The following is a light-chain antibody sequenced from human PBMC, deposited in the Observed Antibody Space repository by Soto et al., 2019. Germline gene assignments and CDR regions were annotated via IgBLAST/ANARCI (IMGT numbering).Light chain of an antibody. J-gene: IGKJ1*01. CDR1: QSVGNY. V-gene: IGKV3-20*01. Sequence: ENVLTASPGHLVFSPGERTTLSCRASQSVGNYLAWYQRKPGQAPRLLIYGASSRATGIPDRFSGSGSGTDFTLTISRLEPEDFAVYYCHQYGGSPQTFGQGTKVEIK. CDR2: GAS. CDR3: HQYGGSPQT.